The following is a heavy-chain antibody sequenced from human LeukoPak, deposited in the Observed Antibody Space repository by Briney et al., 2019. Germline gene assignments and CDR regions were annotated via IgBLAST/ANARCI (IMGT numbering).Heavy chain of an antibody. J-gene: IGHJ4*02. CDR3: ARWNRMANREFFD. V-gene: IGHV3-23*01. D-gene: IGHD5-24*01. Sequence: GGSLRVSYAASGFNFINFPMTWFRQAPGKGLEWVSFIGANGDTNYAESAKDRFTISRDNSKKTLFLEMHSLRVEDTAVYYCARWNRMANREFFDWGQGTLVVVAS. CDR1: GFNFINFP. CDR2: IGANGDT.